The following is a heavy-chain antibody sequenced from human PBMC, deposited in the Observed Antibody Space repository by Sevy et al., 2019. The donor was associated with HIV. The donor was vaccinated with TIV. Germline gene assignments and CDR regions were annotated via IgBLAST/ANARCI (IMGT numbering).Heavy chain of an antibody. CDR2: IKQDGSVK. V-gene: IGHV3-7*01. Sequence: GGSLRLSCAASGFAFRTFWMSWVRQAPGKGLEWVANIKQDGSVKYYMDSVKGRFTISRDNAKNSLYLQMSSLTVEDMAVYYCAKQRGWICSHDVCSPYYSDSWGQGTLVTVSS. CDR1: GFAFRTFW. CDR3: AKQRGWICSHDVCSPYYSDS. J-gene: IGHJ4*02. D-gene: IGHD5-12*01.